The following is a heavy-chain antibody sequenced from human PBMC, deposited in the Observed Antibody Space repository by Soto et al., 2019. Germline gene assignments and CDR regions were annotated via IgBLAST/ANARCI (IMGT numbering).Heavy chain of an antibody. J-gene: IGHJ4*02. Sequence: QVQLQESGPGLVKPSETLSLTCTVSGGSISSYYWSWIRQPPGKGLEWIGYIYYSGSTNYNPSLNSRVTISVDTSKNQFSLKLSSVTAADTAVYYCARQEGMTTVTRWGPGTLVTVSS. CDR1: GGSISSYY. CDR3: ARQEGMTTVTR. D-gene: IGHD4-17*01. CDR2: IYYSGST. V-gene: IGHV4-59*08.